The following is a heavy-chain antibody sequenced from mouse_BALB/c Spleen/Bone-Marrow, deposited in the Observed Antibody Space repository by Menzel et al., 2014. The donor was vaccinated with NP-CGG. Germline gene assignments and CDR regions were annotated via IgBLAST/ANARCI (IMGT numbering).Heavy chain of an antibody. Sequence: QVQLQQSGAELVRPGSSVKISCKASGYAFSLYWLNWVKQRPGQGLEWIGQIYPGDDDTYYNGKFKGKATLTADRSSSTAYMQLGSLTSEDSAVYFCARGGISIDYWGHGTTLTVSS. V-gene: IGHV1-80*01. CDR1: GYAFSLYW. CDR3: ARGGISIDY. CDR2: IYPGDDDT. J-gene: IGHJ2*01.